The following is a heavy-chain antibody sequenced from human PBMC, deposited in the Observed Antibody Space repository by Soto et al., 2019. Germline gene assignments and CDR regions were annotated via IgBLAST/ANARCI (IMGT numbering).Heavy chain of an antibody. J-gene: IGHJ6*03. Sequence: SETLSLTCTVSGGSISSYYWSWIRQPPGKGLEWIGYIYYSGSTNYNPSLKSRVTISVDTSKNQFSLKLSSVTAADTAVYYCARSSLDYSNYDYYYYYMDVWGKGTTVTVSS. CDR2: IYYSGST. V-gene: IGHV4-59*01. D-gene: IGHD4-4*01. CDR1: GGSISSYY. CDR3: ARSSLDYSNYDYYYYYMDV.